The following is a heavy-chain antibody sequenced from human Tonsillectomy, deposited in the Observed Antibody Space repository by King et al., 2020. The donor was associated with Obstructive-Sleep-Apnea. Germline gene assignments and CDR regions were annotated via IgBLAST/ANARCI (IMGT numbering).Heavy chain of an antibody. CDR1: GYSFTSDY. Sequence: QLVQSGAEVKKPGASVKVSCKASGYSFTSDYMHWVRQAPGQGLEWMGIIDTSGGTTNYAQNFQGRVTMTSDTSTNTVYMDLSSLRSEDTAVYYCARDPGSSGFDIWGQGTMVTVSS. D-gene: IGHD6-25*01. J-gene: IGHJ3*02. CDR3: ARDPGSSGFDI. CDR2: IDTSGGTT. V-gene: IGHV1-46*01.